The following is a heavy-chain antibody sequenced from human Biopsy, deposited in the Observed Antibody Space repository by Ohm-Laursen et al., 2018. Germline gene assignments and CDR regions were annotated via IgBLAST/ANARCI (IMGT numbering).Heavy chain of an antibody. D-gene: IGHD2-15*01. CDR3: ARAVGIAAAPIDY. CDR2: INSSGSTK. J-gene: IGHJ4*02. CDR1: GFPVSDYY. Sequence: SLRLSCAASGFPVSDYYMSWIRQAPGRGLEWVSDINSSGSTKYHAESVKGRFTISRDNAMNSVYLQMNSLRGEDSAVYCCARAVGIAAAPIDYWGQGTLVTASS. V-gene: IGHV3-11*01.